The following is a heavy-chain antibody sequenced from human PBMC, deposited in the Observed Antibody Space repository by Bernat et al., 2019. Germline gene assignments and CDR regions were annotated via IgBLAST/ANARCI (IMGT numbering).Heavy chain of an antibody. J-gene: IGHJ6*02. V-gene: IGHV3-74*01. D-gene: IGHD3-16*01. CDR2: INPDGLRI. CDR1: GFTFSSHW. Sequence: EVQLVETGGGSVQPGGSLRLSCETSGFTFSSHWMHWVRQGPGEGLVWVGQINPDGLRIGYAESVEGRLTISRDNAKKTLYLQRNSLRAEDTAVYYWARGGVKYGLDVWGQGTTVAVSS. CDR3: ARGGVKYGLDV.